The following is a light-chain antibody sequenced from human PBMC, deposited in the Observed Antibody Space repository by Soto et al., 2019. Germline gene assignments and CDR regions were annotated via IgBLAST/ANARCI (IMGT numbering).Light chain of an antibody. CDR1: QSVASN. CDR2: GAS. J-gene: IGKJ2*01. CDR3: QQYHNWPPQYT. Sequence: EIVMTQSPASLSVSPGDGVTLSCRASQSVASNVAWYQQKPGQGPRLLIHGASTRAVGVPARFSGSESGTDFTLTISSLQSEDFAVYYCQQYHNWPPQYTFGQGTKLQIK. V-gene: IGKV3-15*01.